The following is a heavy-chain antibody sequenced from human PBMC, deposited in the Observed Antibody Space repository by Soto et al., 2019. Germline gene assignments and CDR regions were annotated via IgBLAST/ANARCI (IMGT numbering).Heavy chain of an antibody. V-gene: IGHV1-3*01. CDR3: ARGFRGGDAGWFDT. J-gene: IGHJ5*02. Sequence: QVQLVQSGAEVKKPGASVKVSCKASGYTFTSYAMHWVRQAPGQRLEWMGWINAGNGNTKYSQKFQGRVTMTRDTSASTAYMELSSRRSEDTAVYYGARGFRGGDAGWFDTWGQGTLVTVSS. D-gene: IGHD2-21*02. CDR2: INAGNGNT. CDR1: GYTFTSYA.